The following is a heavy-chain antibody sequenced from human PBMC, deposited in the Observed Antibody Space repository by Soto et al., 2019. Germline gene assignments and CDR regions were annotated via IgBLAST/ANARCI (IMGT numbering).Heavy chain of an antibody. Sequence: QVQLQESGPGLVKASQTLSLTCTVSGGTITTGGHFWSWIRQYPGKGLEWIGYIYYSGTTHYNPSFNSRVTISIVTSKYQFSLNLSSVTAAYTAVYYCSRVVSGSYLDYWGQGTLVTVSS. CDR2: IYYSGTT. V-gene: IGHV4-31*03. CDR3: SRVVSGSYLDY. D-gene: IGHD1-26*01. CDR1: GGTITTGGHF. J-gene: IGHJ4*02.